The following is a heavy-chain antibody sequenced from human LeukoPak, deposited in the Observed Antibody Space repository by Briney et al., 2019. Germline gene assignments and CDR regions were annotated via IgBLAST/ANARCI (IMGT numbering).Heavy chain of an antibody. CDR1: DDSNSNNRYF. J-gene: IGHJ4*02. V-gene: IGHV4-39*07. Sequence: NPSETLSLTCTISDDSNSNNRYFWAWMRQPPGKGLEWIGSINYSGRTYYNPSLKSRLTMSVDTVKRQFSLKLISVTAADTALYYCARDIDDVGALLDFWGQGTLVTVSS. CDR2: INYSGRT. CDR3: ARDIDDVGALLDF. D-gene: IGHD1-26*01.